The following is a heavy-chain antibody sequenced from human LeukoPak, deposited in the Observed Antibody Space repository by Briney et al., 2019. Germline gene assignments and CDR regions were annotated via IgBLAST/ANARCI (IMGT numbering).Heavy chain of an antibody. J-gene: IGHJ4*02. D-gene: IGHD3-3*01. Sequence: GGSLRLSCTASGFTFGDYAMSWFRQAPGKGLEWVGFIRSKAYGGTTEYAASVKGRFTVSRDDSKSIAYLQMNSLKTEDTAVYYCTRDPRRITIFGVVTLSDAFDYWGQGTLSPSPQ. V-gene: IGHV3-49*03. CDR2: IRSKAYGGTT. CDR3: TRDPRRITIFGVVTLSDAFDY. CDR1: GFTFGDYA.